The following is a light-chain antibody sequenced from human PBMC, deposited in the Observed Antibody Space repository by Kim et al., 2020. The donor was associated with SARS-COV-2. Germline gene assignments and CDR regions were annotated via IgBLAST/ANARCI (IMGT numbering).Light chain of an antibody. CDR2: DEN. J-gene: IGLJ1*01. V-gene: IGLV3-19*01. CDR1: SLRRFY. Sequence: ALGPTVRITCQGDSLRRFYASWYQLKPGQAPVFVLYDENNRPSGIPDRFSGSSSGNTASLTITGARAEDEADYYCNSRDSSGNSYVFGTGTKVTVL. CDR3: NSRDSSGNSYV.